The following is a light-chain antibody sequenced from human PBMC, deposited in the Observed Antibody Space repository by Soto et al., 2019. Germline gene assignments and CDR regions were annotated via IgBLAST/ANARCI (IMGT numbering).Light chain of an antibody. Sequence: EIVLTQSPATLSSFPGDRVTLSCRASQYINTRLAWYQHRPGQAPRLLIYQTSITAAGIPARFSASGSGTDFTLTISAVQPEEFALYYCHQRQSWPRTFGQGTKVDIK. CDR1: QYINTR. V-gene: IGKV3-11*01. J-gene: IGKJ1*01. CDR2: QTS. CDR3: HQRQSWPRT.